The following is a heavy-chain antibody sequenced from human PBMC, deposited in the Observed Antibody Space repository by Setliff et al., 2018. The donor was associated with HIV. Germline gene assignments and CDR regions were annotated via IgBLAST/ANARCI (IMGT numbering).Heavy chain of an antibody. CDR2: FYYTGSD. J-gene: IGHJ6*03. CDR1: GGPINSGAYF. D-gene: IGHD2-15*01. Sequence: SETLSLTCTVSGGPINSGAYFWNWIRQHPGKGLEWIGYFYYTGSDYYNPSLKSRVTISVDTSKNQFSLKLRSVTAADTAVYYCARGDCSGGSCYYYYYMDVWGKGTTVTVSS. V-gene: IGHV4-31*03. CDR3: ARGDCSGGSCYYYYYMDV.